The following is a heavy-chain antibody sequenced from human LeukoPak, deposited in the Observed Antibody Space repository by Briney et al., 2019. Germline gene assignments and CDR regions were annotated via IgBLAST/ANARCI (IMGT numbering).Heavy chain of an antibody. Sequence: SETLSLTCTVSGGSISSSSYYWGWIRQPPGKGLEWIGSIYYSGSTYYNPSLKSRVTISVDTSKNQFSLKLGSVTAADTAVYYCARDLRGFDPWGQGTLVTVSS. CDR3: ARDLRGFDP. CDR1: GGSISSSSYY. CDR2: IYYSGST. V-gene: IGHV4-39*07. J-gene: IGHJ5*02.